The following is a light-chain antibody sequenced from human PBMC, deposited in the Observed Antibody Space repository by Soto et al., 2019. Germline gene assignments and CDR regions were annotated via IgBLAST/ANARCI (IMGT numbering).Light chain of an antibody. CDR2: DVS. CDR3: SSHSGSNNRVV. V-gene: IGLV2-14*01. CDR1: SSDVGGYNY. J-gene: IGLJ2*01. Sequence: QSALTQPASVSGSPGQSITISCTGTSSDVGGYNYVSWYQQHPGKAPKLMIYDVSNRPSGVSNRFSGSKSGNTASLTISGLQAEDEADYYCSSHSGSNNRVVFGGGTQLTVL.